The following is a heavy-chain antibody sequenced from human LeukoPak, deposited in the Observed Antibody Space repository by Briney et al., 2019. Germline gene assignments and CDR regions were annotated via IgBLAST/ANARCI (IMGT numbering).Heavy chain of an antibody. D-gene: IGHD4-23*01. Sequence: SETLSLTCTVSGGSISSSGYYWGWIRQPPGKGLEWIGNIYYTGSTYYNPSLKSRVTISVDTSKNQFSLKLGSVTAADTAVYYCARHSRTVGSVGIDPWGQGTLVTVSS. CDR3: ARHSRTVGSVGIDP. CDR2: IYYTGST. CDR1: GGSISSSGYY. V-gene: IGHV4-39*01. J-gene: IGHJ5*02.